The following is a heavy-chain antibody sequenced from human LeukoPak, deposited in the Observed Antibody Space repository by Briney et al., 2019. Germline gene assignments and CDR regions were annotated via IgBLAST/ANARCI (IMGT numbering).Heavy chain of an antibody. J-gene: IGHJ4*02. Sequence: SLELSCAAPGFTFNNYVKQRVPEASGKGLEGVSSITWNSGNIGYADSVKGRFTISRDNAKNSLYLQMNSLRAEDTALYYCAKGLAVAQYYFDYWGQGTLVTVSS. CDR1: GFTFNNYV. CDR3: AKGLAVAQYYFDY. V-gene: IGHV3-9*01. D-gene: IGHD6-19*01. CDR2: ITWNSGNI.